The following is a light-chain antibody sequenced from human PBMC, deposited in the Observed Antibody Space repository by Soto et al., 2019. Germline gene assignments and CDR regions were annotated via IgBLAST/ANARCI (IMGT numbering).Light chain of an antibody. J-gene: IGLJ2*01. CDR1: TGAATSGYY. CDR2: STS. V-gene: IGLV7-43*01. CDR3: LLYYGGQLGV. Sequence: QAVVTQEPSLTVSPGGTVTLTCASSTGAATSGYYPNWFQQKPGQAPRALIYSTSNKYSWTPARFSGSLLGGKAALTLSGVQPEDEAEYYCLLYYGGQLGVFGGGTKLTVL.